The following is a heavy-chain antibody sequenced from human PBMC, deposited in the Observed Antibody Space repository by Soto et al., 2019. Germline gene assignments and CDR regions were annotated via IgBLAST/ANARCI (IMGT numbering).Heavy chain of an antibody. Sequence: GASVKVSCKASGYTLTINGIIWVRQAPGQGLEWMAWSSAYNGNTNYAQKFQGRVILTTDTSTSTAYMELRSLRSDDTAVYYCARDVTIVGVVNREEHYGMDVWGQGTTVTVSS. J-gene: IGHJ6*02. CDR3: ARDVTIVGVVNREEHYGMDV. CDR2: SSAYNGNT. D-gene: IGHD3-3*01. V-gene: IGHV1-18*04. CDR1: GYTLTING.